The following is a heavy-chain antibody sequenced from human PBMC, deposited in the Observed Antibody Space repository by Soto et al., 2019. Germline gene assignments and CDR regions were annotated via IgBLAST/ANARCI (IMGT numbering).Heavy chain of an antibody. Sequence: QVQLVESGGGVVQPGRSLRLSCAASGFTFSSYAMHWVRQAPGKGLEWVAVISYDGSNKYYADSVKGRFTISRDNSKNTLYLQMNSLRAEDTAVYYCARGALCGGDCPGYFQHWGQGTLVTVSS. CDR1: GFTFSSYA. J-gene: IGHJ1*01. CDR2: ISYDGSNK. D-gene: IGHD2-21*02. CDR3: ARGALCGGDCPGYFQH. V-gene: IGHV3-30-3*01.